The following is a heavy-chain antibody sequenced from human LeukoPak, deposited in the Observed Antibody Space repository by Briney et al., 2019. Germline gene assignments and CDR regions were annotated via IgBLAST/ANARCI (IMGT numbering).Heavy chain of an antibody. Sequence: PGGSLRLSCAASGFPLSSNYMSWVRQAPGKGLEWVSVIYSGGSTYYADSVKGRFTISRDNSKNTLYLQMNSLRAEDTAVYYCARGYSYGLGSFWGQGTLVTVSS. D-gene: IGHD5-18*01. V-gene: IGHV3-53*01. J-gene: IGHJ4*02. CDR2: IYSGGST. CDR3: ARGYSYGLGSF. CDR1: GFPLSSNY.